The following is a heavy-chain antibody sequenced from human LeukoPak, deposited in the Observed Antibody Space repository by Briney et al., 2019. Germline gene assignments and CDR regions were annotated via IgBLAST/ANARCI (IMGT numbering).Heavy chain of an antibody. CDR3: AKAAYCTSTSCHFSGYAQRPLDS. V-gene: IGHV3-30*18. CDR2: ISKDGSSK. Sequence: GRSLRLSCVASGFTFNTYGMHWVRQAPGKGQEWVAGISKDGSSKDYADSVKGRFTNSRDNSKNTMYLQMNSLRVEDTAVYYCAKAAYCTSTSCHFSGYAQRPLDSWGQGTLVTVSS. CDR1: GFTFNTYG. D-gene: IGHD2-2*01. J-gene: IGHJ4*02.